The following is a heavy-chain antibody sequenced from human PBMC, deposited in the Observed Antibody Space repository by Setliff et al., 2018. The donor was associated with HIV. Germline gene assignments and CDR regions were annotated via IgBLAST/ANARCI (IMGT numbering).Heavy chain of an antibody. CDR2: VYYTGKT. J-gene: IGHJ3*02. Sequence: SETLSLTCIVSGVSIVSGGFYFSWIRHHPGKGLEWIGTVYYTGKTYYNPSLQSRLTMSADTSKNQLYLKINSVTDADTAVYFCARDLHANYHVVDIWGPGTMVTVSS. CDR3: ARDLHANYHVVDI. CDR1: GVSIVSGGFY. D-gene: IGHD2-15*01. V-gene: IGHV4-31*03.